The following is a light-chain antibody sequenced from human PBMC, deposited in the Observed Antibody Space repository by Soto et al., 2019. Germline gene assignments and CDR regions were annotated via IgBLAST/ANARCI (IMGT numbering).Light chain of an antibody. CDR1: SGHSDYA. V-gene: IGLV4-69*01. CDR2: LNSDGSH. CDR3: QTWGAGMV. Sequence: QPVLTQSPSASASLGASVKLTCTLSSGHSDYAIAWHQQQPEKGPRYLMKLNSDGSHSKGDGIPDRFSGSSSGAERYLTISSLQSEDEADDHCQTWGAGMVFGGGTKLTVL. J-gene: IGLJ3*02.